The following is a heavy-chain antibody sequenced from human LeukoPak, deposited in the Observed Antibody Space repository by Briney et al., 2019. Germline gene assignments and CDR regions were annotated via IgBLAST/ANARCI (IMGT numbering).Heavy chain of an antibody. CDR1: TYNFGDYY. Sequence: GAAGKVSCKASTYNFGDYYMHGVKQAPGKGPEGMGRVDPQQGETIYADKFEGRGAIIAGTSVDTAYMGLESLPSDATAVYYCTTQFCSGGSCYPDAFHIWGQGTMVTVSP. CDR3: TTQFCSGGSCYPDAFHI. D-gene: IGHD2-15*01. V-gene: IGHV1-69-2*01. CDR2: VDPQQGET. J-gene: IGHJ3*02.